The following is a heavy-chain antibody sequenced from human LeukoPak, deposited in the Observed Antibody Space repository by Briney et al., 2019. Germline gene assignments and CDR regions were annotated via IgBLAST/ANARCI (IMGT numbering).Heavy chain of an antibody. Sequence: GASVKVSCKASGYTFTSYYMHWVRQAPGQGLEWMGIINPSGGDTSYAPKFQGRLTMTRDTSTNTVYMELTSLRSEDTAVYYCAREVMDNLRFDYWGQGTLVTVSS. D-gene: IGHD1-14*01. CDR3: AREVMDNLRFDY. J-gene: IGHJ4*02. CDR2: INPSGGDT. CDR1: GYTFTSYY. V-gene: IGHV1-46*01.